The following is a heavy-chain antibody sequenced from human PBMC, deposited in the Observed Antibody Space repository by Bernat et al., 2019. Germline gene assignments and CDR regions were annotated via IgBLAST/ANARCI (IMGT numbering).Heavy chain of an antibody. V-gene: IGHV3-33*01. Sequence: QVQLVDSGGGVVQPGRSLRLSCAASGFTFSSYGMHWVRQAPGKGLEWVAVIWYDGSNKYYADSVKGRFTISRDNSKNTLYLQMNSLRAEDTAVYYCASTYSSSWPNYYYYGMDVWGQGTTVTVSS. CDR1: GFTFSSYG. CDR2: IWYDGSNK. D-gene: IGHD6-13*01. J-gene: IGHJ6*02. CDR3: ASTYSSSWPNYYYYGMDV.